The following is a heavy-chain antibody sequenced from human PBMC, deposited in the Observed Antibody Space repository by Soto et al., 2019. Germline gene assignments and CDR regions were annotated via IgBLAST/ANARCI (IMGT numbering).Heavy chain of an antibody. J-gene: IGHJ6*02. V-gene: IGHV3-23*01. Sequence: QSGGSLRLCCAASGFTFSRYSMRWVRQAPGKGLEWVSLISGSGSSTYYADSVKGRFTISRDNSKNTLFLEMESLRVEDTAVYYCAKEVHYDFLTGYYKGPDYYGTDVWGQGTTVTVSS. CDR2: ISGSGSST. CDR1: GFTFSRYS. D-gene: IGHD3-9*01. CDR3: AKEVHYDFLTGYYKGPDYYGTDV.